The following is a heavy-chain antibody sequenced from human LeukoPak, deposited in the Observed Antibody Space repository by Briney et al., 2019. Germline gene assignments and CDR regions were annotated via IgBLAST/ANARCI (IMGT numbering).Heavy chain of an antibody. V-gene: IGHV3-48*02. Sequence: GGSLRLSCAAPGFTFSSYSMNWVRQAPGKGLEWVSYISSSSSTIYYADSVKGRFTISRDNAKNSLYLQMNSLRDEDTAVYYCARAGVVGVRDAFDIWGQGTMVTVSS. J-gene: IGHJ3*02. CDR1: GFTFSSYS. D-gene: IGHD1-26*01. CDR3: ARAGVVGVRDAFDI. CDR2: ISSSSSTI.